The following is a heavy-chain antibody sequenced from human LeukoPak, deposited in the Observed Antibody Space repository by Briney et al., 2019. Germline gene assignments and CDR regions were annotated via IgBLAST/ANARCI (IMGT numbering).Heavy chain of an antibody. D-gene: IGHD6-19*01. CDR2: LSYDGTNG. CDR1: GFAFSAYG. V-gene: IGHV3-30*18. J-gene: IGHJ4*02. CDR3: AKGLNSGWYGQSFDL. Sequence: GGSLRLFCAASGFAFSAYGMHWVRQAPGKGLEWVAVLSYDGTNGYYAGSVKGRLTISRDNSKNTLDLQMNSLRAEDTAVYYCAKGLNSGWYGQSFDLWGQGTLVTVSS.